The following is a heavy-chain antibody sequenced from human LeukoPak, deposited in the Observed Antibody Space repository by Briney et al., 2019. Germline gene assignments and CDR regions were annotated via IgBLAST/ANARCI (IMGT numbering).Heavy chain of an antibody. V-gene: IGHV3-23*01. CDR3: ARDWYHAIDY. D-gene: IGHD2-2*01. Sequence: GGTLRLSCAASGFTFSNYGLSWVRQAPGKGLEWVSGITGSSGSTYYADSVKGRFTISRDNSKNTLYLQMNSLRAEDTAVYYCARDWYHAIDYWGQGTLVTVSS. CDR1: GFTFSNYG. CDR2: ITGSSGST. J-gene: IGHJ4*02.